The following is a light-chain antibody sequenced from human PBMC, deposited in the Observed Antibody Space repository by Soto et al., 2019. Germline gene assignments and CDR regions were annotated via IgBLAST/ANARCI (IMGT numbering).Light chain of an antibody. V-gene: IGLV2-8*01. J-gene: IGLJ3*02. Sequence: QSALTQPPSASGSPGQSVTISCTGTSSDVGGYNYVAWYQQHPGKAPKLMIYEVSQRPSGVPDRFSGSKSGNTASLTVSGLQSEDEADYYCGSYAGNYNVVFGGGTKLTVL. CDR3: GSYAGNYNVV. CDR1: SSDVGGYNY. CDR2: EVS.